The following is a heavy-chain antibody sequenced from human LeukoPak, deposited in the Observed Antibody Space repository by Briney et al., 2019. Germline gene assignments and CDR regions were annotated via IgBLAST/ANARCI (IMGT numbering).Heavy chain of an antibody. D-gene: IGHD1-26*01. CDR3: AREGGYYGLQGRAECFQD. CDR1: GGSITSSNW. J-gene: IGHJ1*01. CDR2: IYYSGGT. V-gene: IGHV4-4*02. Sequence: SETLSLTCAVSGGSITSSNWWTWVRQPPGKGLEWIGEIYYSGGTNYNPSLKSRVTISMDKSKNQFSLELTSVTAADTAVYYCAREGGYYGLQGRAECFQDWGQGTLVTVSS.